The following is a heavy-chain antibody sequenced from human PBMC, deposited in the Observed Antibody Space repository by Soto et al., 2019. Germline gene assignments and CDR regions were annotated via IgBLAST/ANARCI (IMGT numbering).Heavy chain of an antibody. CDR3: ARGGTSGWLKGAYDV. CDR1: GATFSSYA. D-gene: IGHD6-19*01. J-gene: IGHJ3*01. Sequence: QVLLVQSGAEVKKPGSSVKVSCKLSGATFSSYAMSWVRQAPGQGLEWLGGIIPMFGIPNYPQKFQGRVTITADDSTNTSHMELNSLTSDDTAVYYCARGGTSGWLKGAYDVWGQGTMVTVSS. CDR2: IIPMFGIP. V-gene: IGHV1-69*01.